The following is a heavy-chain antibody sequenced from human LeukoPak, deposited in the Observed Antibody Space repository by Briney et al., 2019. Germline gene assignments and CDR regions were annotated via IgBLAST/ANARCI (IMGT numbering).Heavy chain of an antibody. V-gene: IGHV3-20*04. D-gene: IGHD1-26*01. CDR1: GFTFDDYG. CDR3: ARGFDGGSYYFDY. J-gene: IGHJ4*02. Sequence: GGSLRLSCEASGFTFDDYGMSWVLHAPGKGLDWVSGINWNGGSTGYADSVKGRFTISSDNAKNCLYLQMNSLRAEDTALYYCARGFDGGSYYFDYWGQGTLVTVSS. CDR2: INWNGGST.